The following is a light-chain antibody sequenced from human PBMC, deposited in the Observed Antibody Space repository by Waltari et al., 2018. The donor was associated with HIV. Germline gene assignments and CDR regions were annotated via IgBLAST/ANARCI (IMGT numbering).Light chain of an antibody. CDR3: QSADSSGTPV. J-gene: IGLJ2*01. V-gene: IGLV3-25*03. Sequence: SYELTRPPSVSVSPGQTARITCSGDALPKQYAYWYQQKPGQAPVLVIYKDSERPSGIPERFSGSSSGTTVTLTISGVQAEDEADYYCQSADSSGTPVFGGGTKLTVL. CDR1: ALPKQY. CDR2: KDS.